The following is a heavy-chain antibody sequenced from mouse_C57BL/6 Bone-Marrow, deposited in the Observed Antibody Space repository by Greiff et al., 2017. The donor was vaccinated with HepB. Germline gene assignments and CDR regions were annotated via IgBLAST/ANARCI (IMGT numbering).Heavy chain of an antibody. CDR3: ARKRGIYDSSFYWYFDV. V-gene: IGHV2-2*01. D-gene: IGHD1-1*01. Sequence: QVQLQQSGPGLVQPSQSLSITCTVSGFSLTSYGVHWVRQSPGKGLEWLGVIWSGGSTDYNAAFISRLSISKDNSKSQVFFKMNSLQADDTAIYYCARKRGIYDSSFYWYFDVWGTGTTVTVSS. CDR2: IWSGGST. J-gene: IGHJ1*03. CDR1: GFSLTSYG.